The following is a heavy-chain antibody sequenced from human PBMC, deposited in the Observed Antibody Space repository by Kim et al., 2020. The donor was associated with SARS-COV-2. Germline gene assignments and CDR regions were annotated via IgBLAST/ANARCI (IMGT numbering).Heavy chain of an antibody. CDR1: GFTFSGSA. J-gene: IGHJ3*02. V-gene: IGHV3-73*01. Sequence: GGSLRLSCAASGFTFSGSAMHWVRQASEKGLEWVGRIRSKANSYTTTYAESVKGRFTISSDDSKNPQYLQMNSLKTEDTAGEYCTRVPGRTLAFGDTFD. CDR3: TRVPGRTLAFGDTFD. D-gene: IGHD3-3*02. CDR2: IRSKANSYTT.